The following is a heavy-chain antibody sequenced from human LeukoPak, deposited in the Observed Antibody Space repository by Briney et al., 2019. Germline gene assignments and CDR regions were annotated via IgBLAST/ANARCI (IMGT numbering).Heavy chain of an antibody. D-gene: IGHD6-19*01. CDR1: GDSVSSNSAA. J-gene: IGHJ4*02. CDR2: TYYRSKWYN. Sequence: SQTLSLTCAISGDSVSSNSAAWNRIRQSPSRGLEWLGRTYYRSKWYNDYAVSVKSRITINPDTSKNQFSLQLNSVTPEDTAVYYCARVPLFSGWDYFDYWGQGTLVTVSS. V-gene: IGHV6-1*01. CDR3: ARVPLFSGWDYFDY.